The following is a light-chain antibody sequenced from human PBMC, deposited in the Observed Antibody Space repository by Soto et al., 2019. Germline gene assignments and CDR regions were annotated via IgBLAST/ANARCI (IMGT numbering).Light chain of an antibody. CDR2: KAS. V-gene: IGKV1-5*03. CDR3: QQYNSYSRT. Sequence: DIHVTQSPSSVSASVGDRVTITCRASQAITSWLAWYQQKPGRAPKLLIYKASSLESGVPSRFSGSGSGTEFTLTISSLQPDDFATYYCQQYNSYSRTFGQGTKVDIK. J-gene: IGKJ1*01. CDR1: QAITSW.